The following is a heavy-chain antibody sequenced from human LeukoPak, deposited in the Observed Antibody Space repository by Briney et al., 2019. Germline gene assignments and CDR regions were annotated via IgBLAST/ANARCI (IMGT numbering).Heavy chain of an antibody. Sequence: SETLSLTCTVSGGSISSSSYYWGWIRQPPGKGLEWIGSIYCSGSTYYNPSLKSRVTISVDTSKNQFSLKLSSVTAADTAVYYCARHQYSSSRDAFGIWGQGTMVTVSS. CDR1: GGSISSSSYY. CDR2: IYCSGST. D-gene: IGHD6-13*01. J-gene: IGHJ3*02. V-gene: IGHV4-39*01. CDR3: ARHQYSSSRDAFGI.